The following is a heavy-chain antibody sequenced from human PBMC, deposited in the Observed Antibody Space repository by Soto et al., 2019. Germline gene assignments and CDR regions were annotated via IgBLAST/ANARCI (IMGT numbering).Heavy chain of an antibody. D-gene: IGHD2-15*01. CDR2: ISGSGGST. CDR1: GFTFSSYA. J-gene: IGHJ3*02. V-gene: IGHV3-23*01. Sequence: EVQLLESGGGLVQPGGSLRLSCAASGFTFSSYAMSWVRQAPGKGLEWVSAISGSGGSTYYADSVKGRFTISRDNSKNTLYLQMNSLRAEDTAVYYCAKEEMGSGGWDRNAFDIWGQGTMVTVSS. CDR3: AKEEMGSGGWDRNAFDI.